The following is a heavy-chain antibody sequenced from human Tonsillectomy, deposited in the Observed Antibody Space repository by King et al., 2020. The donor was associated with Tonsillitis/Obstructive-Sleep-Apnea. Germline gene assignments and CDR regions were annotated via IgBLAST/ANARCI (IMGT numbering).Heavy chain of an antibody. CDR3: ARVDSSGWPNWFDP. CDR2: IWYDGSNK. CDR1: GFTFSSYG. Sequence: VQLVESGGGVVQPGRSLRLSCAASGFTFSSYGMHWVRQAPGKGLEWVAVIWYDGSNKYYADSVKGRFTISRDNSKNTLYLQMNSLRAEDTAVYYCARVDSSGWPNWFDPWGQGTLVTVPS. D-gene: IGHD6-19*01. J-gene: IGHJ5*02. V-gene: IGHV3-33*01.